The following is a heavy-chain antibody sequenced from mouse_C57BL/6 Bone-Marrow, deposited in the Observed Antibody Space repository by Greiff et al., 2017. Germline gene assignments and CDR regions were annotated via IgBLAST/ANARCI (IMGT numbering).Heavy chain of an antibody. V-gene: IGHV2-5*01. CDR3: AKMGNYGSSYPYWYFDV. J-gene: IGHJ1*03. Sequence: QVQLQQSGPGLVQPSQSLSITCTVSGFSLTSYGVHWVRQSPGKGLEWLGVIWRGGSTDSNAAFMSRLSITKDNSKSQVFFKMNSLQADDTAIYYCAKMGNYGSSYPYWYFDVWGTGTTVTVSS. CDR1: GFSLTSYG. D-gene: IGHD1-1*01. CDR2: IWRGGST.